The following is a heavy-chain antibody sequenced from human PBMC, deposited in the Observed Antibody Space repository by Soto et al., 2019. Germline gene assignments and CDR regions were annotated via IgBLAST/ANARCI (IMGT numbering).Heavy chain of an antibody. CDR3: ARVPYDFWSGYYTGIGFDY. CDR1: GGSISSYY. J-gene: IGHJ4*02. D-gene: IGHD3-3*01. V-gene: IGHV4-59*01. CDR2: IYYSGST. Sequence: PSETLSLTCTVSGGSISSYYWSWIRQPPGKGLEWIGYIYYSGSTNYNPSLKSRVTISVDTSKNQFSLKLSSVTAADTAVYYCARVPYDFWSGYYTGIGFDYWGQGTLVTVSS.